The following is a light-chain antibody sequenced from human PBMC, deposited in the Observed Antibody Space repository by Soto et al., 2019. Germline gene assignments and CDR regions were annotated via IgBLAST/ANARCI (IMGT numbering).Light chain of an antibody. V-gene: IGKV3-11*01. J-gene: IGKJ1*01. Sequence: EIVLTQSPATLSLSPGERATLSCRASQSVSSHLAWYQQKPGQAPRLLIYDTSNRATSIPARFSGSGSGTDFTLTISSLAPEDFAVYYCQQRNEWPWTFGQGTKVQI. CDR3: QQRNEWPWT. CDR2: DTS. CDR1: QSVSSH.